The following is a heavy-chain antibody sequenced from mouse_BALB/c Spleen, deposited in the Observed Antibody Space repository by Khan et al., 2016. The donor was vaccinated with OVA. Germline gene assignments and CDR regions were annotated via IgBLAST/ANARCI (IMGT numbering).Heavy chain of an antibody. CDR3: ARNYVYDEGLAY. Sequence: QVQLKQSGPGLVQPSQSLSITCTVSGFSLTRYGVHWVRQSPGKGLEWLGVLWSGGSTDYNAAFISRLSISKDDSKSQVFFQMSSLQANDTAIYYDARNYVYDEGLAYWGQGTLVTVSA. CDR2: LWSGGST. V-gene: IGHV2-2*02. D-gene: IGHD2-2*01. J-gene: IGHJ3*01. CDR1: GFSLTRYG.